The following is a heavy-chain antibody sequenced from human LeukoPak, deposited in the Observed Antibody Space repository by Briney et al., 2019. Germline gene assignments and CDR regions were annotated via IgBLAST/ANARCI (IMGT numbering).Heavy chain of an antibody. V-gene: IGHV6-1*01. J-gene: IGHJ4*02. CDR1: GDSVSSNSAA. CDR2: TYYRSKWYN. CDR3: ARAAPRFLEWLLYLDY. D-gene: IGHD3-3*01. Sequence: SQTLSLTCAISGDSVSSNSAAWNWIRQSPSRGLEWLGRTYYRSKWYNDYAVSVKSRITINPDTSKNQFSLQLNSVTPEDTAVYYCARAAPRFLEWLLYLDYWGQGTLVTVSS.